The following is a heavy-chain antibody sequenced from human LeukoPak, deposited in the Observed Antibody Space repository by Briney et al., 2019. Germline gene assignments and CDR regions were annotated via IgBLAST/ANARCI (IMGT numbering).Heavy chain of an antibody. Sequence: SVKVSCKASGGTFSSDAISSGRQAAGPGLEWMGRIIPSLGIAHYAQKFQGRVTITADKSTSTAYMELSSLRSEDTAVYYCASSLVVVTAILGIDYWGQGTLVTVSS. J-gene: IGHJ4*02. CDR3: ASSLVVVTAILGIDY. CDR2: IIPSLGIA. D-gene: IGHD2-21*02. V-gene: IGHV1-69*04. CDR1: GGTFSSDA.